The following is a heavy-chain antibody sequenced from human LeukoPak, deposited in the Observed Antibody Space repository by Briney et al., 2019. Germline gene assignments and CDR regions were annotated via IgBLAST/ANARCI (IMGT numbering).Heavy chain of an antibody. D-gene: IGHD5-24*01. CDR2: ISYDGSNK. Sequence: GGSLRLSCAASGFTFSSYGMYWVRQAPGKGLEWVAVISYDGSNKDYADSVKGSFTISIDNSKNTQYLQINSLRAEDTAGYYFAKGEYGCTDYWGQGTLVTVSS. V-gene: IGHV3-30*18. J-gene: IGHJ4*02. CDR3: AKGEYGCTDY. CDR1: GFTFSSYG.